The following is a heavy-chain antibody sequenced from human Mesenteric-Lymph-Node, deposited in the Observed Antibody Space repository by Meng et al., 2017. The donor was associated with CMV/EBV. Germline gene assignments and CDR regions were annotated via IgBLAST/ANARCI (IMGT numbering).Heavy chain of an antibody. CDR3: ARDGPDYGDYGDPLFYFDY. J-gene: IGHJ4*02. Sequence: GSLRLSCAVYGGSFSGYYWSWIRQPPGKGLEWIGEINHSGSTNYNPSLKSRVTISVDTSKNQFSLKLSSVTAADTAVYYCARDGPDYGDYGDPLFYFDYWGQGTLVTVSS. CDR1: GGSFSGYY. V-gene: IGHV4-34*01. CDR2: INHSGST. D-gene: IGHD4-17*01.